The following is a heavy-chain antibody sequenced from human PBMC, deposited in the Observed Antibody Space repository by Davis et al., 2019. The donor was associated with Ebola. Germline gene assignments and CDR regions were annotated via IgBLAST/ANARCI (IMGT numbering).Heavy chain of an antibody. Sequence: SETLSLTCAVYGGSFSGYYWSWIRQPPGKGLEWIGEINHSGSTNYNPSLKSRVTISVDTSKNQFSLKLSSVTAADTAVYYCVGGHDAFDIWGQGTMVTVSS. CDR3: VGGHDAFDI. V-gene: IGHV4-34*01. CDR1: GGSFSGYY. CDR2: INHSGST. J-gene: IGHJ3*02.